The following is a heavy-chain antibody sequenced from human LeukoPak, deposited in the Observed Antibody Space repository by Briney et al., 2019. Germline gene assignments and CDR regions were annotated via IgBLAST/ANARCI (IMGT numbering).Heavy chain of an antibody. J-gene: IGHJ3*02. CDR3: ARLPWLRHAFDS. CDR1: GYTFTGYY. Sequence: GASVKVSCTASGYTFTGYYMHWVRQAPGQGLEWMGWINPNSGGKNYAQKFKGRVTMTRDTSISAADIELSRRRSDDTAVYCCARLPWLRHAFDSWVQGTMVTVSS. D-gene: IGHD5-12*01. CDR2: INPNSGGK. V-gene: IGHV1-2*02.